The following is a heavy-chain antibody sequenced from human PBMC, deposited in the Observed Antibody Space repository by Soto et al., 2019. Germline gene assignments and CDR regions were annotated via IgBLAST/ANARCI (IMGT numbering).Heavy chain of an antibody. CDR3: ARDKITGCFDY. CDR2: INHSGST. V-gene: IGHV4-34*01. CDR1: GGSFSGYY. J-gene: IGHJ4*02. D-gene: IGHD2-8*02. Sequence: TSETLSLTCAVYGGSFSGYYWTWIRQPPGTGLEWIGEINHSGSTNYNPSLKSRVTISVDTSKNQFSLKLTSVTAADTAVYYCARDKITGCFDYWGKGTLVTVSS.